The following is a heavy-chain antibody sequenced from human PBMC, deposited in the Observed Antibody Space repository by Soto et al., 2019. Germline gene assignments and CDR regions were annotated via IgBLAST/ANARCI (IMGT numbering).Heavy chain of an antibody. CDR2: IIPIFGTA. Sequence: SVTVSRKPSGGTFHSHAISWVRQAPGQGLEWMGGIIPIFGTANYAQKFQGRVTITADESTSTAYMELSSLRSEDTAAYYCARASTAAGTDYWGQGTLVTVSS. V-gene: IGHV1-69*13. D-gene: IGHD6-13*01. J-gene: IGHJ4*02. CDR3: ARASTAAGTDY. CDR1: GGTFHSHA.